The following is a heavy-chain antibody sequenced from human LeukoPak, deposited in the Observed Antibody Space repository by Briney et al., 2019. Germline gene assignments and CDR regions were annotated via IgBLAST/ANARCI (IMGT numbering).Heavy chain of an antibody. CDR3: AREGGAAHIWGYWFDP. CDR1: GYTFTGYY. D-gene: IGHD2-15*01. CDR2: INPNSGGT. V-gene: IGHV1-2*02. Sequence: ASVKVSCKASGYTFTGYYMHWVRQAPGQGLEWMGWINPNSGGTNYAQKFQGRVTMTRDTSISTAYTELSRLRSDDTAVYYCAREGGAAHIWGYWFDPWGQGTLVTVSS. J-gene: IGHJ5*02.